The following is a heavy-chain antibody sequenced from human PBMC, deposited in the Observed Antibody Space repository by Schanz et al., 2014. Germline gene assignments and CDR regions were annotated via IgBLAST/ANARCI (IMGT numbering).Heavy chain of an antibody. J-gene: IGHJ6*02. D-gene: IGHD6-19*01. Sequence: QVQLVQSGAEVKKPGASVKVSCKASGYTFTSDSMHWVRQAPGQGLEWMGMINPSGGSTTYAQRFQGRVTITRDTSASTAYMELTSLRSDDTAVYYCARLRRADPNGFDVWGQGTTVTVS. CDR3: ARLRRADPNGFDV. CDR2: INPSGGST. V-gene: IGHV1-46*01. CDR1: GYTFTSDS.